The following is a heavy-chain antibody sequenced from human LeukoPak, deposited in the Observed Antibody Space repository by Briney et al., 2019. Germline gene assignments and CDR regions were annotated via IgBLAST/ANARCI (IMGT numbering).Heavy chain of an antibody. Sequence: PGGSLRLSCAASGFTYSDYWMSWIRQTPGKGREWVANIKEDGSQKYYVDSVKGRFIISRDNAKNSLYLQMNSVRAEDSAVYYCARDSGWLDYWGQGTLATVSS. D-gene: IGHD6-19*01. J-gene: IGHJ4*02. V-gene: IGHV3-7*03. CDR1: GFTYSDYW. CDR3: ARDSGWLDY. CDR2: IKEDGSQK.